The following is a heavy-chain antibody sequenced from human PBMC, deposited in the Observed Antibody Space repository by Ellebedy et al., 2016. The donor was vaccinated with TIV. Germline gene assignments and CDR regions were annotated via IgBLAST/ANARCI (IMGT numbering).Heavy chain of an antibody. CDR1: GFRFSDYY. J-gene: IGHJ4*02. V-gene: IGHV3-11*01. D-gene: IGHD2-21*02. CDR3: VKTKNNYCGGDCYPYFDC. CDR2: TSTSAETV. Sequence: GESLKISCAASGFRFSDYYMSWMRQAPGKGLEWFAYTSTSAETVYYADSMKGRFTISRDNAKNSLYLQMNSLTAEDTAVYHCVKTKNNYCGGDCYPYFDCWGQGTLVTVSS.